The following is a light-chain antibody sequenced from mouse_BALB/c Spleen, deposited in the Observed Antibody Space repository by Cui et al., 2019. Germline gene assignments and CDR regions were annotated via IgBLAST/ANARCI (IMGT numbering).Light chain of an antibody. Sequence: QIVLTQSPAIMSASPGEKVTMTCSASSSVSYMHWYQQKSGTSPKRWIYDTSKLASGVPARFSGSGSGTSYSRTISSMEAEDAATYYCQQWSSNPPTFGGGTKLEIK. CDR1: SSVSY. J-gene: IGKJ2*01. V-gene: IGKV4-59*01. CDR3: QQWSSNPPT. CDR2: DTS.